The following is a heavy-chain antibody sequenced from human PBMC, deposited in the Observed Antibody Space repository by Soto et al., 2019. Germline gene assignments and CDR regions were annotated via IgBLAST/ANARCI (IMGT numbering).Heavy chain of an antibody. CDR2: IYYSGST. J-gene: IGHJ6*02. D-gene: IGHD3-3*01. Sequence: SETLSLTCTVSGGSISSYYWSWIRQPPGKGLEWVGYIYYSGSTNYNPSLKSRVTISVDTSKNQFSLKLSSVTAAETAVYYCARAGIHDSWSGYYKDYYYYYGMDVWRQGITVTVS. CDR3: ARAGIHDSWSGYYKDYYYYYGMDV. V-gene: IGHV4-59*01. CDR1: GGSISSYY.